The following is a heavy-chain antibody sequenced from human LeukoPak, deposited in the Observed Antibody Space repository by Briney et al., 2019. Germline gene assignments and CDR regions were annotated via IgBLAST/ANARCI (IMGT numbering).Heavy chain of an antibody. D-gene: IGHD1-26*01. V-gene: IGHV3-30*01. Sequence: GGSLRLSCAASGFTFRNAWMSWVRQAPGKGLEWVAVISYDGSNKYYADSVKGRFTISRDNSKNTLYLQMNSLRAEDTAVYYCARGAVLDYWGQGTLVTVSS. CDR3: ARGAVLDY. CDR1: GFTFRNAW. CDR2: ISYDGSNK. J-gene: IGHJ4*02.